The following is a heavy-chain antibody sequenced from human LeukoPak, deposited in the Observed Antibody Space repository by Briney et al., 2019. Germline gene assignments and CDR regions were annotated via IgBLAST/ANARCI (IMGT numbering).Heavy chain of an antibody. CDR3: AKDRSCSGSSCNVGS. D-gene: IGHD2-2*01. CDR1: GFTFSSYA. J-gene: IGHJ3*01. CDR2: ISGSGGST. Sequence: GGSLRLSCAASGFTFSSYAMSWVRQAPGKGLEWVSAISGSGGSTFYADSVKGRFTISRDNSKNTLFPQMNGLRAEDTAVYYCAKDRSCSGSSCNVGSWGQGTMVTVS. V-gene: IGHV3-23*01.